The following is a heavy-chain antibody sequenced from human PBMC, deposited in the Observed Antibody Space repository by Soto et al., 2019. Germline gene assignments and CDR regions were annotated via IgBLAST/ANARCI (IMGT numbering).Heavy chain of an antibody. CDR1: GYSFTSYW. D-gene: IGHD2-15*01. Sequence: GESLKISCKGSGYSFTSYWISWVRQMPGKGLEWMGRIDPSDSYTNYSPSFQGHVTISADKSISTAYLQWSSLKASDTAMYYCARSHHCSGGSCYWYYFDYWGQGTLVTVSS. V-gene: IGHV5-10-1*01. CDR2: IDPSDSYT. CDR3: ARSHHCSGGSCYWYYFDY. J-gene: IGHJ4*02.